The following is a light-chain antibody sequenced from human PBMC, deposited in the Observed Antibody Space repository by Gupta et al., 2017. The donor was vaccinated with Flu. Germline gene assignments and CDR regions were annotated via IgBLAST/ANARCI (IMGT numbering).Light chain of an antibody. CDR1: NIGRET. V-gene: IGLV3-21*02. CDR2: DDR. CDR3: QVWDTNNDHWV. J-gene: IGLJ3*02. Sequence: SHVLTQPHSVSVAPGQTARITCGGNNIGRETVHWYQQKPGQAPVLVVCDDRDRPSGIPDRFSGSNSGNTATLTISRVEAGDEADYYCQVWDTNNDHWVFGGGTMLTVL.